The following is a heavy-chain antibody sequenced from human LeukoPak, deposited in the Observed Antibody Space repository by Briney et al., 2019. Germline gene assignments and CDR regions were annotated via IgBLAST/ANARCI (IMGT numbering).Heavy chain of an antibody. CDR3: ARDNYDSSGYQDY. Sequence: GVLRLSCAASGFTVSSNYMSWVRQAPGKGLEWVSVIYSGGSTYYADSVKGRFTISRDNSKNTLYLQMNSLRAEDTAVYYCARDNYDSSGYQDYWGQGTLVTVSS. J-gene: IGHJ4*02. D-gene: IGHD3-22*01. V-gene: IGHV3-53*05. CDR1: GFTVSSNY. CDR2: IYSGGST.